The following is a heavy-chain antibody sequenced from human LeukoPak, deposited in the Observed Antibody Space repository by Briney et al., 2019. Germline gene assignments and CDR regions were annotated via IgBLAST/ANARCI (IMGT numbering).Heavy chain of an antibody. V-gene: IGHV3-30*04. D-gene: IGHD5-18*01. CDR1: GFTFSSYA. Sequence: GRSLRLSCAASGFTFSSYAMHWVRQAPGKGLEWVAVISYDGSNKYYADSVKGRFTISRDNSKNTLYLQMNSLRDDDTAVYYCAREGASGYSYGSFDYWGQGTLVTVSS. CDR2: ISYDGSNK. J-gene: IGHJ4*02. CDR3: AREGASGYSYGSFDY.